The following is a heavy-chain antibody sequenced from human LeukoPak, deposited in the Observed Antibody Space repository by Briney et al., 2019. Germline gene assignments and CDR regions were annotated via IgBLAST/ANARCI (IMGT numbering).Heavy chain of an antibody. CDR1: GGPFSSYA. V-gene: IGHV1-69*13. J-gene: IGHJ4*02. CDR2: IIPIFGTA. Sequence: ASVNVSCKASGGPFSSYAISWVRQAPGQGLEWMGGIIPIFGTANYAQKFQGRVTITADESTSTAYMELSSLRSEDTAVYYCARALPSPYCSSTSCDRGDYFDYWGQGTLVTVSS. D-gene: IGHD2-2*02. CDR3: ARALPSPYCSSTSCDRGDYFDY.